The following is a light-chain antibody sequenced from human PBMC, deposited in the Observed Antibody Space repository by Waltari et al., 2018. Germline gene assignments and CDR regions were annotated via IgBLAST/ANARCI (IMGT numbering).Light chain of an antibody. V-gene: IGLV2-14*01. Sequence: QSALTQPASVSGSPGQSLTISCTGTSSDVGGYNYLSWYQQYPGKAPKLVIYEVSNRPSGISNRFSASKSGNTASLTISGLQTEDEADYYCSSYTTSSTLVFGTGTEVTVL. CDR3: SSYTTSSTLV. CDR2: EVS. J-gene: IGLJ1*01. CDR1: SSDVGGYNY.